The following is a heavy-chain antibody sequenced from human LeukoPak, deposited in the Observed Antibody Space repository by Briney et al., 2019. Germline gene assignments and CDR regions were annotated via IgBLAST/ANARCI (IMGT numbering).Heavy chain of an antibody. D-gene: IGHD3-16*02. CDR2: VHTTGNI. V-gene: IGHV4-4*08. J-gene: IGHJ4*02. CDR3: ARAQGPSSYLDY. Sequence: PSETLSLTCTVSGGSISSYYWSWIRQPPGKGLEWIGRVHTTGNINYNPSLKSRVSISIDSSKNQFSLRLNSVTAADTAVYYCARAQGPSSYLDYWGQGTLVTVSS. CDR1: GGSISSYY.